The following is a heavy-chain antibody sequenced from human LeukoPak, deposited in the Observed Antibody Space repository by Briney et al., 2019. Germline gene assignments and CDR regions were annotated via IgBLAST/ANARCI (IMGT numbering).Heavy chain of an antibody. CDR2: IFYRGST. V-gene: IGHV4-59*01. J-gene: IGHJ3*02. CDR3: ARGGYYGSGSDDAFDI. CDR1: GGSISSYY. Sequence: PSETLSLTCTVSGGSISSYYWSWIRQPPGKRLEWIGYIFYRGSTNYNPSFKSRVAISEDTSKNQFSLNLSSVTAADTAVYYCARGGYYGSGSDDAFDIWGQGTMVTVSS. D-gene: IGHD3-10*01.